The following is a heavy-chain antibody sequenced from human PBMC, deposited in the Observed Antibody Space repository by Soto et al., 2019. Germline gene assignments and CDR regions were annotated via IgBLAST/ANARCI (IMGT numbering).Heavy chain of an antibody. Sequence: SVKVSCKASGGTFSSYAISWVRQAPGQGLEWMGGIIPIFGTANYAQKFQGRVTITADESTSTAYMELSSLRSEDTAVYYCAREVPVAARPDRYYYYYGMDVWGQGTTVTVSS. D-gene: IGHD6-6*01. CDR2: IIPIFGTA. CDR1: GGTFSSYA. J-gene: IGHJ6*02. CDR3: AREVPVAARPDRYYYYYGMDV. V-gene: IGHV1-69*13.